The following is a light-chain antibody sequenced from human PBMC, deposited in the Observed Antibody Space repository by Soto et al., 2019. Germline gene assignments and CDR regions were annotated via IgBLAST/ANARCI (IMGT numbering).Light chain of an antibody. CDR1: QRVTIN. V-gene: IGKV3-15*01. CDR3: QQYNKWPLT. Sequence: EILMTQSPATLSVAPVVRATLSCMASQRVTINLAWYEQRPGQAPRLLIYDSSSRTTGIPARISGSGSGTEFTLTISSLQSEDFAVYYCQQYNKWPLTFGGGTRVEIK. CDR2: DSS. J-gene: IGKJ4*01.